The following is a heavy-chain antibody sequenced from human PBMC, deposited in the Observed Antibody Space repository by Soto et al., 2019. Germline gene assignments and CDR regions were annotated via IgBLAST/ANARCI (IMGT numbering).Heavy chain of an antibody. CDR3: AKEANYYGSGSDY. CDR2: ISYDGSNK. D-gene: IGHD3-10*01. V-gene: IGHV3-30*18. Sequence: QVQLVESGGGVVQPGRSLRLSCAASGFTFSSSGLHWVRQAPGKGLEWVAVISYDGSNKYYADSVKGRFTISRDNSKNTLYLQMNSLRAEDTAVYYCAKEANYYGSGSDYWGQGTLVTVSS. J-gene: IGHJ4*02. CDR1: GFTFSSSG.